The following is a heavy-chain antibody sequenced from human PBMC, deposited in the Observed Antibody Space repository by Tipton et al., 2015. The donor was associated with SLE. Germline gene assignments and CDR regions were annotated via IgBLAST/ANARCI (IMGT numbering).Heavy chain of an antibody. J-gene: IGHJ3*02. CDR1: GDSINSYY. CDR3: ARDGGAFDI. Sequence: TLSLTCTVSGDSINSYYWSWIRQPPGKGLEWIGYIYYSGSTNYNPSLKSRVTISIDTSKNQFSLNLNSVTAADTAMYYCARDGGAFDIWGQGTMVTVSS. CDR2: IYYSGST. V-gene: IGHV4-59*01.